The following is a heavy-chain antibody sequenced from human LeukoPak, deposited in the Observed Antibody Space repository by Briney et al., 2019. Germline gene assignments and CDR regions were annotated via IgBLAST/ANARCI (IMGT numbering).Heavy chain of an antibody. J-gene: IGHJ4*02. CDR2: INPNSGGT. Sequence: ASVKVSCKASGYTFTGYYMHWVRQAPGQGLEWMGWINPNSGGTNYAQKFQGRVTMTRDTSISTAYMEPSRLRSDDTAVYYCAREQLCSGGSCYSGFDYWGQGTLVTVSS. CDR1: GYTFTGYY. D-gene: IGHD2-15*01. CDR3: AREQLCSGGSCYSGFDY. V-gene: IGHV1-2*02.